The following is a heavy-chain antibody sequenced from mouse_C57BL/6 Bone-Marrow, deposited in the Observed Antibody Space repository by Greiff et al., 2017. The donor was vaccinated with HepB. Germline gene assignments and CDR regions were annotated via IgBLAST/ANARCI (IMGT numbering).Heavy chain of an antibody. D-gene: IGHD1-1*01. CDR3: AREGYVTTVVADYYAMDY. J-gene: IGHJ4*01. V-gene: IGHV1-55*01. CDR2: IYPGSGST. CDR1: GYTFTSYW. Sequence: QVQLQQPGAELVKPGASVKMSCKASGYTFTSYWITWVKQRPGQGLEWIGDIYPGSGSTNYNEKFKSKATLTVDTSSSTAYMQLSSLTSEDSAVYYCAREGYVTTVVADYYAMDYWGQGTSVTVSS.